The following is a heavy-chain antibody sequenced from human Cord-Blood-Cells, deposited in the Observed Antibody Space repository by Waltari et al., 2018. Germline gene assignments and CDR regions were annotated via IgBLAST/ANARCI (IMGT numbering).Heavy chain of an antibody. V-gene: IGHV1-58*01. CDR3: AADRGGRYGPDAFDI. CDR1: GFTFTSSP. J-gene: IGHJ3*02. D-gene: IGHD1-26*01. CDR2: NVVSRGNT. Sequence: QMQLVQSGPEVKKPGTSVKVSCKASGFTFTSSPVQWVRQARGQRLEWIGWNVVSRGNTNYAQRLQERVTITRGMSRSTAYLELSSLRSEDTAVYYCAADRGGRYGPDAFDIWGQGTMVTVSS.